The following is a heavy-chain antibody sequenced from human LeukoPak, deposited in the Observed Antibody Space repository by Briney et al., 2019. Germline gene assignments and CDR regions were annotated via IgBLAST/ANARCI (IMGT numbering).Heavy chain of an antibody. Sequence: SETLSLTCTVSGGSISSSSYYWGWIRQPPGKGLEWIGSIYYSGSTNYNPSLKSRVTISVDTSKNQFSLKLSSVTAADTAVYYCARSSGIAAAGNIDYWGQGTLVTVSS. V-gene: IGHV4-39*07. D-gene: IGHD6-13*01. CDR1: GGSISSSSYY. J-gene: IGHJ4*02. CDR3: ARSSGIAAAGNIDY. CDR2: IYYSGST.